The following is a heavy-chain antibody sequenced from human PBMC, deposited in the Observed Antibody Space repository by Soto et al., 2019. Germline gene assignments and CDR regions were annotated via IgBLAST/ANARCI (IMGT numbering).Heavy chain of an antibody. CDR1: GGTFSSYA. CDR3: AREERRPEIYRMIVVVSDAFDI. Sequence: SVKVSCTASGGTFSSYAISWVRQAPGQGLEWMGGIIPIFGTANYAQKFQGRVTITADESTSTAYMELSSLRSEDTAVYYCAREERRPEIYRMIVVVSDAFDIWGQGIMVTVSS. V-gene: IGHV1-69*13. J-gene: IGHJ3*02. D-gene: IGHD3-22*01. CDR2: IIPIFGTA.